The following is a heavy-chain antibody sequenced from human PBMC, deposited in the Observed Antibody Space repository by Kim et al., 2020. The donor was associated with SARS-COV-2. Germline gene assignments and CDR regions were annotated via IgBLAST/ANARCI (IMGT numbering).Heavy chain of an antibody. J-gene: IGHJ6*02. CDR3: AKDLSATRNTDCSNYRPRYYYYGMDV. Sequence: GGSLRLSCAASGFTFSSYAMSWVRQAPGKGLEWVSAISGSGGSTYYADSVKGRFTISRDNSKNTLYLQMNSLRAEDTAVYYCAKDLSATRNTDCSNYRPRYYYYGMDVWGQGTTVTVSS. CDR1: GFTFSSYA. CDR2: ISGSGGST. D-gene: IGHD4-4*01. V-gene: IGHV3-23*01.